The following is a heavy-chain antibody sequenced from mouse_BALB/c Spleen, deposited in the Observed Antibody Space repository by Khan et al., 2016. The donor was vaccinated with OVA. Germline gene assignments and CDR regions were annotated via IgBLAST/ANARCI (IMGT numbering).Heavy chain of an antibody. CDR3: ARGGYGSPFAY. V-gene: IGHV1S127*01. D-gene: IGHD1-1*01. CDR2: IDPSKSET. CDR1: GYTFTSFW. Sequence: QVQLQQSGPELVRPGASVKMSCKASGYTFTSFWIHWVKQRPGQGLEWIGMIDPSKSETRLNQKFQDKATLNVDKSSNTAYMQLSRLTSEDAAVYCCARGGYGSPFAYWGQGTLVTVST. J-gene: IGHJ3*01.